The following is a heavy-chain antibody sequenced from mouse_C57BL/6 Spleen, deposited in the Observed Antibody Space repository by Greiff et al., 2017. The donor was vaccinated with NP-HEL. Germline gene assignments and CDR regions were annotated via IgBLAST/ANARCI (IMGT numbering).Heavy chain of an antibody. V-gene: IGHV1-18*01. CDR2: INPNNGGT. CDR1: GYTFTDYN. D-gene: IGHD1-1*02. Sequence: EVKVVESGPELVKPGASVKIPCKASGYTFTDYNMDWVKQSHGKSLEWIGDINPNNGGTIYNQKFKGKATLTVDKSSSTAYMELRSLTSEDTAVYYCASVYYDAMDYWGQGTSVTVSS. J-gene: IGHJ4*01. CDR3: ASVYYDAMDY.